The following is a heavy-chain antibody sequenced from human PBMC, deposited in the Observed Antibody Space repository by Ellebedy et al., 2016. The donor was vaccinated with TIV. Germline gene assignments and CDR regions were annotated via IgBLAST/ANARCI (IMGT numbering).Heavy chain of an antibody. V-gene: IGHV4-39*01. Sequence: MPSETLSLTCTVSGGSISSYYWGWIRQPPGKGLEWIGSIYYSGSTYYNPSLKSRVTISVDTSKNQFSLKLSSVTAADTAVYYCARHRRGNGGSYYGDWGQGTLVTVSS. CDR2: IYYSGST. CDR3: ARHRRGNGGSYYGD. D-gene: IGHD1-26*01. CDR1: GGSISSYY. J-gene: IGHJ4*02.